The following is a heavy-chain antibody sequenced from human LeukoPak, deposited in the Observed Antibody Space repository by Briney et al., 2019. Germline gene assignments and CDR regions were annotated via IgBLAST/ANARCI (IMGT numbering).Heavy chain of an antibody. CDR3: ATAIRTMGIVVVPAAIGWFDP. Sequence: ASVKVSCKVSGYTLTELSMHWVRQAPGKGLEWMGGFDPEDGETIYAQKFQGRVTMTEDTSTDTAYMELSSLRSEDTAVYYCATAIRTMGIVVVPAAIGWFDPWGQGTLVTVSS. J-gene: IGHJ5*02. D-gene: IGHD2-2*01. V-gene: IGHV1-24*01. CDR2: FDPEDGET. CDR1: GYTLTELS.